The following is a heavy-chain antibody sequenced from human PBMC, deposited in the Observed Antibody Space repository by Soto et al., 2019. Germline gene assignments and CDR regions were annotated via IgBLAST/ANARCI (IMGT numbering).Heavy chain of an antibody. D-gene: IGHD2-15*01. V-gene: IGHV3-74*01. CDR1: GFTFSSYW. J-gene: IGHJ4*02. CDR2: INSDGSST. CDR3: VRTSLVVAAATREDY. Sequence: EVQLVESGGGLVQPGESLRLSCAASGFTFSSYWMHWALQAPGKGLVWVSRINSDGSSTSYAGSVKGRFTISRDNAKNTLYLQMNSLRAEDTAVYYCVRTSLVVAAATREDYWGQGTLVTVSS.